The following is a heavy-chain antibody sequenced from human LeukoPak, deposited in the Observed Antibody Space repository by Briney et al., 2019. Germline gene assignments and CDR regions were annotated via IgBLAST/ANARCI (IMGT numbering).Heavy chain of an antibody. CDR2: IKQDGSET. D-gene: IGHD5-24*01. Sequence: PGGSLRLSCATSGFTFSTYWMSWVRQAPGKGLEWVANIKQDGSETYYADSMKGRFTIFIYNAKNSLYLQMDSLRVEDSAVYYCANGDGFDYWGQGTLVIVSS. J-gene: IGHJ4*02. V-gene: IGHV3-7*01. CDR1: GFTFSTYW. CDR3: ANGDGFDY.